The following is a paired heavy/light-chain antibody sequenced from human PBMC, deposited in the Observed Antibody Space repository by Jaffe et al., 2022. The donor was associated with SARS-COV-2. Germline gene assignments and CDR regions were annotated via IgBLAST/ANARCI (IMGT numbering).Light chain of an antibody. Sequence: EIVLTQSPGTLSLSPGERATLSCRASQSVSSSYLAWYQQKPGQAPRLLIYGASSRATGIPDRFSGSGSGTDFTLTISRLEPEDFAVYYCQQYGSSTWTFGQGTKVEIK. J-gene: IGKJ1*01. CDR3: QQYGSSTWT. CDR1: QSVSSSY. CDR2: GAS. V-gene: IGKV3-20*01.
Heavy chain of an antibody. CDR2: IVVGSGNT. D-gene: IGHD1-26*01. V-gene: IGHV1-58*02. J-gene: IGHJ6*02. CDR1: GFTFTSSA. Sequence: QMQLVQSGPEVKKPGTSVKVSCKASGFTFTSSAMQWVRQARGQRLEWIGWIVVGSGNTNYAQKFQERVTITRDMSTSTAYMELSSLRSEDTAVYYCAADLGGRHTLIGTSYYYGMDVWGQGTTVTVSS. CDR3: AADLGGRHTLIGTSYYYGMDV.